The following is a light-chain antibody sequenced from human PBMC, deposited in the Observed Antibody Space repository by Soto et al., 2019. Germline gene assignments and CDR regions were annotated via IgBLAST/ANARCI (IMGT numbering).Light chain of an antibody. J-gene: IGLJ1*01. V-gene: IGLV2-8*01. CDR1: SSDVGGYNY. CDR3: TSYAGNNNFEV. Sequence: QSVLTQPASVSGSPGQSITISCTGTSSDVGGYNYVSWYQQHPGKAPKVMIYEVTKRPSGVPDRFSGSKSGNTASLTVSGLLAEDEADYYCTSYAGNNNFEVFGTGTKVTVL. CDR2: EVT.